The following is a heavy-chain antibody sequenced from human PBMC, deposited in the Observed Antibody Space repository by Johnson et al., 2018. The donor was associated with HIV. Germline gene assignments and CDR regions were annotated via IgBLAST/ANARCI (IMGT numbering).Heavy chain of an antibody. CDR1: GFTFSSYG. CDR2: IRYDGSNK. J-gene: IGHJ3*02. D-gene: IGHD1-26*01. Sequence: QVQLVESGGGVVQPGGSLRLSCAASGFTFSSYGMHWVRQAPGKGLEWVAFIRYDGSNKYYADSVKGRFTISRDNSKNTLFLQMNSLRAEDTALYYCARPHSGQYQYAFDIWGQGTMVTVSS. V-gene: IGHV3-30*02. CDR3: ARPHSGQYQYAFDI.